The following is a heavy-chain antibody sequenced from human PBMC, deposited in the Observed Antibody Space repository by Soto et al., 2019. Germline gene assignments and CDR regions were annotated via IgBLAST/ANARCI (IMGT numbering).Heavy chain of an antibody. CDR1: GFTFSSYA. V-gene: IGHV3-30-3*01. D-gene: IGHD3-10*01. CDR2: ISYDGSNK. J-gene: IGHJ4*02. Sequence: GGSLRLSCAASGFTFSSYAMHWVRQAPGKGLEWVAVISYDGSNKYYADSVKGRFTISRDNSKNTLYLQMNSLRAEDTAVYYCARDRGIYGSGSYLFDYWGQGTLVTVSS. CDR3: ARDRGIYGSGSYLFDY.